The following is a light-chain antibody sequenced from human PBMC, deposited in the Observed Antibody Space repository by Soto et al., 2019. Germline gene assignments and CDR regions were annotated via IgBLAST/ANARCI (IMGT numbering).Light chain of an antibody. J-gene: IGKJ1*01. CDR1: QTVSTN. CDR3: QQYNIWPRA. V-gene: IGKV3-15*01. CDR2: SAS. Sequence: IVMPQSPATLSVSPGERATLSCRASQTVSTNLAWYQQKPGQAPRLLIYSASTRATGLPARFSGSGSGTEFTLTISSLQSEDFAIYYCQQYNIWPRAFGQGTKVDIK.